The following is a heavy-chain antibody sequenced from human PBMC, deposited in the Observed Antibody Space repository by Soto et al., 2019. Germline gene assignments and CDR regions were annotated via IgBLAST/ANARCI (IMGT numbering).Heavy chain of an antibody. CDR3: ASGLGYYFNF. J-gene: IGHJ4*02. Sequence: GASLKISCEASGYSFSTNWIGWVRQMPGKGLEWMGIIYPGDSDTRYSPAFQGQVTISADKSNRTAFLQWTSLKASDTAMYYCASGLGYYFNFWGQGTLVTVSS. CDR1: GYSFSTNW. D-gene: IGHD3-9*01. CDR2: IYPGDSDT. V-gene: IGHV5-51*01.